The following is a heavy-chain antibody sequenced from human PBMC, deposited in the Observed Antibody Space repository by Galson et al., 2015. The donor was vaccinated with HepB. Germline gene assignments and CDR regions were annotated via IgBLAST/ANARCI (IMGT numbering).Heavy chain of an antibody. J-gene: IGHJ5*02. CDR2: INWNGGST. CDR1: GFTFSSYG. Sequence: SLRLSCAASGFTFSSYGMHWVRQAPGKGLEWVSGINWNGGSTGYADSVKGRFTISRDNAKNSLYLQMNSLRAEDTALYHCARAYGDYPGRDWFDPWGQGTLVTVSS. CDR3: ARAYGDYPGRDWFDP. D-gene: IGHD4-17*01. V-gene: IGHV3-20*01.